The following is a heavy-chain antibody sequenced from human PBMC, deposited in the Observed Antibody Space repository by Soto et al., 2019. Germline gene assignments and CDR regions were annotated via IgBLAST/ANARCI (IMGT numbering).Heavy chain of an antibody. CDR1: GFTVSSNY. V-gene: IGHV3-53*04. J-gene: IGHJ4*02. Sequence: EVQLVESGGGLVQPGGSLRLSCAASGFTVSSNYMSWVRQAPGKGLEWVSVIYSGGSTYYADSVKGRFTISRHNSKNTVHLQRNSLGAEDTAGYYGARGADDHAYWGQGTLVTVSS. CDR3: ARGADDHAY. CDR2: IYSGGST.